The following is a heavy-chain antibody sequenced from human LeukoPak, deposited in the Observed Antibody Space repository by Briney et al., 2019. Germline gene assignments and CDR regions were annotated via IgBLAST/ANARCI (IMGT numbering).Heavy chain of an antibody. D-gene: IGHD6-13*01. V-gene: IGHV4-59*01. J-gene: IGHJ4*02. CDR2: IYYSGST. CDR1: GGSISSYY. Sequence: SETLSLTCTVSGGSISSYYWSWIRQPPGKGLEWIGYIYYSGSTNYNPSLKSRVTISVDTSKSQFSLKLSSVTAADTAVYYCARSGDSSSWYSFYYWGQGTLVTVSS. CDR3: ARSGDSSSWYSFYY.